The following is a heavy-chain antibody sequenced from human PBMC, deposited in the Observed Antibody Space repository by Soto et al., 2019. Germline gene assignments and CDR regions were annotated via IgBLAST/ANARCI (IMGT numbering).Heavy chain of an antibody. V-gene: IGHV3-23*01. D-gene: IGHD4-17*01. CDR3: AKDHLETTVTTPSY. CDR1: GFTFSDYA. Sequence: PGGSLRLSCAVSGFTFSDYAMTWVRQAPGKGLEWVSGISSSGGNTYYADSVKGRFTISRDNFKNTLYLQMDSLRAEDTAMYYCAKDHLETTVTTPSYWGQGTLVTVSS. J-gene: IGHJ4*02. CDR2: ISSSGGNT.